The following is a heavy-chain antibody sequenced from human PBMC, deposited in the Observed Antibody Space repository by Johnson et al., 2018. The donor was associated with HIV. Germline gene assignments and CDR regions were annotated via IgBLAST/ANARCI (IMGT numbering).Heavy chain of an antibody. D-gene: IGHD3-10*01. J-gene: IGHJ3*02. CDR3: TTDLELAGLWFGELWDDAFDI. Sequence: VQLVESGGGLVRPGRSLRLSCAACEFTFSRFAMHWVRQAPGKGLEWVGRINSKTDGGTTDYAAPVKGRFTISRDDSKNTLYLQMNSLKTEDTAVYYCTTDLELAGLWFGELWDDAFDIWGQGTMVTVSS. CDR2: INSKTDGGTT. V-gene: IGHV3-15*01. CDR1: EFTFSRFA.